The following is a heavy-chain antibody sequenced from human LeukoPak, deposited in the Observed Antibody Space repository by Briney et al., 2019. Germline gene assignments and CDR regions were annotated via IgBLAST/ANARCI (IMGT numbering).Heavy chain of an antibody. J-gene: IGHJ6*02. CDR1: GGSFSGYY. V-gene: IGHV4-34*01. Sequence: PSETLSLTCAVYGGSFSGYYWSWIRQPPGKGLEWIGEINHSGSTNYNPSLKSRVTISVDTSKNQFSLKLSSVTAADTAVYYCARVHGLSGGGSNNRDYYYGMDVWGQGTTVTVSS. D-gene: IGHD2-15*01. CDR3: ARVHGLSGGGSNNRDYYYGMDV. CDR2: INHSGST.